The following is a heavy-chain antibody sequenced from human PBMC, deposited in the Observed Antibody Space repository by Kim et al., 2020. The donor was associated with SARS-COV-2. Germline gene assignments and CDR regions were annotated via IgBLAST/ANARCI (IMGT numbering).Heavy chain of an antibody. V-gene: IGHV3-11*01. Sequence: IYYPDSVKGRFTVSRDNAKNSLSLQLTGLRADDTAVYYCARDFSNLAMDVWGQGTTVTVSS. J-gene: IGHJ6*02. CDR2: I. CDR3: ARDFSNLAMDV. D-gene: IGHD6-13*01.